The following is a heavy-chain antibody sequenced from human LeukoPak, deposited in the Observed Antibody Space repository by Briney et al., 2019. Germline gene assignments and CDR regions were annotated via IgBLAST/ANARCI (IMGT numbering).Heavy chain of an antibody. V-gene: IGHV6-1*01. D-gene: IGHD3-16*01. J-gene: IGHJ5*02. CDR1: GDSVSSNSAA. CDR2: TYYRSKWYN. Sequence: SQTLSLTCVIPGDSVSSNSAAWSWIRQSPSRGLEWLGRTYYRSKWYNDYAVSVKSRMTITPDTSKNQFSLHLNSVTPEDTAVYYCARDPTAYEDGWFDPWGQGTLVTVSS. CDR3: ARDPTAYEDGWFDP.